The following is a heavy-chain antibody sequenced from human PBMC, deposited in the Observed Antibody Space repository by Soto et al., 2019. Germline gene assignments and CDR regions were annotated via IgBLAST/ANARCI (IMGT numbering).Heavy chain of an antibody. CDR3: GRGRSGQIVVFY. D-gene: IGHD6-19*01. V-gene: IGHV1-2*02. CDR1: GYTFTGHY. CDR2: IGPESGAT. Sequence: ASVKVSCKASGYTFTGHYIHWVRQAPEQGPEWMGEIGPESGATRYAQKFQGRVTMTRDMSITTVYMELNNLSPDDTAVYYCGRGRSGQIVVFYWGQGNPVTVSS. J-gene: IGHJ4*02.